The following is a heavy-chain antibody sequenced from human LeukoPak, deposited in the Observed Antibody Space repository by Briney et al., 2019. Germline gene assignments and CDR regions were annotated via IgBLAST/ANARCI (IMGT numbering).Heavy chain of an antibody. CDR2: INHSGST. CDR1: GGSFSGYY. Sequence: PSETLSLTCAVYGGSFSGYYWSWIRQPPGKGLEWIGEINHSGSTNYNPSLKSRVTISVDTSKNQFSLKLSSVTAADTAVYYCARGDSSVGLNCWGQGTLVTVSS. V-gene: IGHV4-34*01. J-gene: IGHJ4*02. CDR3: ARGDSSVGLNC. D-gene: IGHD1-26*01.